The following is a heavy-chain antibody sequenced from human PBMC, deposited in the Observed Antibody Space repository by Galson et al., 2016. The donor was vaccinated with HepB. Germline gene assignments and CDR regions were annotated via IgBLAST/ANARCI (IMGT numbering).Heavy chain of an antibody. D-gene: IGHD6-6*01. CDR1: GVTFSNYV. CDR3: VVEAAGIAARDEY. J-gene: IGHJ4*02. CDR2: IWHDGSNQ. Sequence: SLRLSCAASGVTFSNYVMHWVRQVPGKGLEWVAVIWHDGSNQYYTDSVKGRFTISRDNSKNTLYLQMHSLRAEDTAVYYCVVEAAGIAARDEYWGQGTLVTVSS. V-gene: IGHV3-33*01.